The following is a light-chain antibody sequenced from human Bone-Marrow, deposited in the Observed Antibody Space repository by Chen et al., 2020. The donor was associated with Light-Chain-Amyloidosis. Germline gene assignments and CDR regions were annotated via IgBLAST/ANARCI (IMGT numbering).Light chain of an antibody. CDR3: QSYRGRRKGV. CDR2: EDD. V-gene: IGLV6-57*01. Sequence: NFMLTQPHSVSESPGKTGIISCTRSSGSIATNYVQWYQQRPGRSPTTVIYEDDQRPSGVPDRFSGSIDSSSSSASLAISGLKNEDAADYYCQSYRGRRKGVVGGGTKLSVL. CDR1: SGSIATNY. J-gene: IGLJ3*02.